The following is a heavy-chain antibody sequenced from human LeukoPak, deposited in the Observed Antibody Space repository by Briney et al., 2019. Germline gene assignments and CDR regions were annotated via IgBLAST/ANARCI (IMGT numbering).Heavy chain of an antibody. CDR3: ARGKALTYYDFWSGSPPFGY. J-gene: IGHJ4*02. CDR1: GYTFTGYY. V-gene: IGHV1-2*02. D-gene: IGHD3-3*01. CDR2: INPNSGGT. Sequence: ASVKVSCKASGYTFTGYYMHWVRQAPGQGLEWMGWINPNSGGTNYAQKFQGRVTITRDTSISTAYMELSRLRSDDTAVYYCARGKALTYYDFWSGSPPFGYWGQGTLVTVSS.